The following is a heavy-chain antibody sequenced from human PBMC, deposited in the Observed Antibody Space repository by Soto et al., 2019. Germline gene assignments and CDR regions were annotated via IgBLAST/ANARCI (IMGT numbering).Heavy chain of an antibody. CDR2: ISAYNGNT. J-gene: IGHJ6*02. V-gene: IGHV1-18*01. D-gene: IGHD3-3*01. Sequence: ASVKVSCKASGYTFTSYGISWVRQAPGQGLEWMGWISAYNGNTNYAQKLQGRVTMTTDTSTSTAYMELRSLRSDDTAVYYCASTILGVVQPPVYSYYGMDVWGQGTTVTVSS. CDR3: ASTILGVVQPPVYSYYGMDV. CDR1: GYTFTSYG.